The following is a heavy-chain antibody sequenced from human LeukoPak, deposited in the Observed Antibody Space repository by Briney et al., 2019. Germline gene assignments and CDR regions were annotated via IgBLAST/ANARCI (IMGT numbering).Heavy chain of an antibody. Sequence: ASETLSLTCTVSGGSIRSYYWSWSRQPPGKGLEWIGYIHYSGSTNYNPSLKSRVTISVDTSKNQFSLKLRSVTAADTAVYYCARDPFATYQLLSENWFDPWGQGTLVTVSS. D-gene: IGHD2-2*01. J-gene: IGHJ5*02. CDR2: IHYSGST. CDR1: GGSIRSYY. V-gene: IGHV4-59*01. CDR3: ARDPFATYQLLSENWFDP.